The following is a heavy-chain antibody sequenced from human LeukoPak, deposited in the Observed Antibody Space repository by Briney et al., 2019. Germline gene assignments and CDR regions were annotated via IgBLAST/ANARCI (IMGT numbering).Heavy chain of an antibody. CDR2: ISAYKDNT. D-gene: IGHD6-13*01. Sequence: ASVKVSCKASGYTFTRYGISWVRQAPGQGLEWMGWISAYKDNTNYAQKFQDRVIKTADTSTSTAYMDLRSLRSDDTAVYYCARDTSGYSSSWYALEPPMDYWGQGTLVTVSS. CDR3: ARDTSGYSSSWYALEPPMDY. J-gene: IGHJ4*02. CDR1: GYTFTRYG. V-gene: IGHV1-18*01.